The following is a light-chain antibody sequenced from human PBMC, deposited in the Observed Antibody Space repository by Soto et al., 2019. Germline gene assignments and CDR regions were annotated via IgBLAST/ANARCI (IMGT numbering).Light chain of an antibody. J-gene: IGLJ2*01. Sequence: QSALTQPASVSGSPGQSITISCTGTSSDVGSYNLVSWYQQHPRKAPKLMIYEGSKRPSGVSNRFSGSKSGNTASLTISGLQAEDEADYYCCSYAGSSIYVVFGGGTKLTVL. V-gene: IGLV2-23*01. CDR2: EGS. CDR3: CSYAGSSIYVV. CDR1: SSDVGSYNL.